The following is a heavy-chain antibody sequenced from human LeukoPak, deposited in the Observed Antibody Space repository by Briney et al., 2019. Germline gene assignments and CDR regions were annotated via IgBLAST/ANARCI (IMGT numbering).Heavy chain of an antibody. J-gene: IGHJ5*02. Sequence: SETLSLTCAVYGGSFSGYYWSWIRQPPGKGLEWIGEINHSGSTNYNPSLKSRVTISVDTSKNQFSLKLNSVTAADTAVYYCARGWHIVVVPAASQGWFDPWGQGTLVTVSS. CDR1: GGSFSGYY. CDR2: INHSGST. V-gene: IGHV4-34*01. D-gene: IGHD2-2*01. CDR3: ARGWHIVVVPAASQGWFDP.